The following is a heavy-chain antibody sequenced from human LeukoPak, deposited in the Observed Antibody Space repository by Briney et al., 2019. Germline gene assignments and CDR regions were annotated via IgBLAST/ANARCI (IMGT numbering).Heavy chain of an antibody. Sequence: SVKVSCKASGGTFSSYAISWVRQAPGQGLEWMGGIIPIFGTANYAQKFQGRVTITADKSTSTAYMELSSLRSEDTAVYYRARELAYSSSWYSGAYYYYYGMDVWGKGTTVTVSS. CDR3: ARELAYSSSWYSGAYYYYYGMDV. D-gene: IGHD6-13*01. V-gene: IGHV1-69*06. J-gene: IGHJ6*04. CDR2: IIPIFGTA. CDR1: GGTFSSYA.